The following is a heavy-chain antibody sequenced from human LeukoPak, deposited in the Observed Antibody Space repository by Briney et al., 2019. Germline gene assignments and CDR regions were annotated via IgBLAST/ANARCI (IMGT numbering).Heavy chain of an antibody. V-gene: IGHV4-4*07. CDR3: AREFWTTGKNWFDP. D-gene: IGHD4-17*01. CDR1: GGSISSYY. CDR2: IYTSGST. Sequence: SETLSLTCTDSGGSISSYYWSWIRQPAGKGVEWIGRIYTSGSTNYNPYLKSRVTMSVDTSKNQFSLKLSSVTAADTAVYYCAREFWTTGKNWFDPWGQGTLVTVSS. J-gene: IGHJ5*02.